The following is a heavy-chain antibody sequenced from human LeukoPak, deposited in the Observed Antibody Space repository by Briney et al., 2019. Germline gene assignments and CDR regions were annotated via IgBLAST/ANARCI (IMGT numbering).Heavy chain of an antibody. CDR2: IGTAGDT. CDR1: GFTFSSYD. V-gene: IGHV3-13*01. Sequence: PGGSLGLSCAASGFTFSSYDMHWVRQATGKGLEWVSAIGTAGDTYYPGSVKGRFTISRENAKNSLYLQMNSLRAEDTAVYYCARVFSPTLGFWSGYYDYWGQGTLVTASS. CDR3: ARVFSPTLGFWSGYYDY. J-gene: IGHJ4*02. D-gene: IGHD3-3*01.